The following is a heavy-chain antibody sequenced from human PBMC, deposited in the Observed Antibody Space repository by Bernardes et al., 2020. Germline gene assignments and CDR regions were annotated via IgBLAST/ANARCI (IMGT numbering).Heavy chain of an antibody. CDR2: ISAYNGHT. J-gene: IGHJ4*01. CDR3: AREGELLGFREQYYFDY. Sequence: VSCKASAYTFTSYGISWVRQAPGQELEWMGWISAYNGHTNYAQNLQGRVTMTTYTSTRTASMELRSLRSDDTAVYYCAREGELLGFREQYYFDYWGHGTMVTVSS. CDR1: AYTFTSYG. D-gene: IGHD3-10*01. V-gene: IGHV1-18*01.